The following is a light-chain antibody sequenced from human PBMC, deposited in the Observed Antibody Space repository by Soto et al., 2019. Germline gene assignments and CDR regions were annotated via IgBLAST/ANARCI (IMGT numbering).Light chain of an antibody. CDR1: SSDVGGYNY. Sequence: QSALTQPASVSGSPGQSITISCTGTSSDVGGYNYVCWYQHHPGKAPKLIISEVSNRPSGVSDRFSGSKSGNTASLTISGLQPEDEADYYCCSYAGSYTYVFGTGTKVTVL. CDR3: CSYAGSYTYV. J-gene: IGLJ1*01. CDR2: EVS. V-gene: IGLV2-14*01.